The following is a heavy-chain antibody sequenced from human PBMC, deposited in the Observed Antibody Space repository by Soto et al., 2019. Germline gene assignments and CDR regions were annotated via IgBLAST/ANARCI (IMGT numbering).Heavy chain of an antibody. D-gene: IGHD5-18*01. CDR2: ISSSSSYI. CDR1: GFTFSSYS. Sequence: PGESLKISCAASGFTFSSYSMNWVRQAPGKGLEWVSSISSSSSYIYYADSVKGRFTISRDSAKNSLYLQMNSLRAEDTAVYYCARALNSYGFSFLDYWGQGTLVTVSS. V-gene: IGHV3-21*01. J-gene: IGHJ4*02. CDR3: ARALNSYGFSFLDY.